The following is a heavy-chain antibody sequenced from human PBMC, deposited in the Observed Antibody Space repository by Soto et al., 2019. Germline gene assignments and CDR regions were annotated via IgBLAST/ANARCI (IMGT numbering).Heavy chain of an antibody. Sequence: DVQLLESGGGLVQPGGSLSLSCAASGFTFSGYAMSWVRQAPGKGLEWVSGISGSGHTTYYADSVKGRFTIARDNFKNTLFLQMSSLRAEDTAVYYCAKDVSDYFWSGPYYWGQGTLVTVSS. CDR1: GFTFSGYA. CDR3: AKDVSDYFWSGPYY. D-gene: IGHD3-3*01. CDR2: ISGSGHTT. V-gene: IGHV3-23*01. J-gene: IGHJ4*02.